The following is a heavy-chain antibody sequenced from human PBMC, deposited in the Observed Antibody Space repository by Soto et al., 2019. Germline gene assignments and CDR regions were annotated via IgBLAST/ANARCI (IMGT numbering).Heavy chain of an antibody. J-gene: IGHJ6*02. Sequence: QVQLVESGGGVVQPGRSLRLSCAASGFTYSSYGMHWVRQAPGKGLEWVGVIWYDGSTKYYADSVKGRFTISRDNSKNTLYVQMNSLRAEDTAVYYCARECGGMDVWGQGTTVTVSS. CDR2: IWYDGSTK. CDR1: GFTYSSYG. V-gene: IGHV3-33*01. D-gene: IGHD2-21*01. CDR3: ARECGGMDV.